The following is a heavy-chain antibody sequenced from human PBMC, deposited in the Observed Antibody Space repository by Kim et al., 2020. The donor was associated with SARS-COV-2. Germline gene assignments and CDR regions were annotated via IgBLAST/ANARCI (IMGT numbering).Heavy chain of an antibody. V-gene: IGHV3-13*04. Sequence: GGSLRLSCAASGFTFSSYDMHWVRQATGKGLEWVSAIGTAGDTYYPGSVKGRFTISRENAKNSLYLQMNSLRAGDTAVYYCARARGGAAAGELDYYGMDVWGQGTTVTVSS. CDR3: ARARGGAAAGELDYYGMDV. CDR1: GFTFSSYD. D-gene: IGHD6-13*01. J-gene: IGHJ6*02. CDR2: IGTAGDT.